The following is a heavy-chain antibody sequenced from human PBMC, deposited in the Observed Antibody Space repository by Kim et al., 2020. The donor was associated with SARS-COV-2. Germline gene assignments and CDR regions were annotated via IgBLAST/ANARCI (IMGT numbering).Heavy chain of an antibody. CDR1: GGTFSSYT. D-gene: IGHD4-17*01. J-gene: IGHJ5*02. CDR3: ARGIDYGGLLFDP. Sequence: SVKVSCKASGGTFSSYTISWVRQAPGQGLEWMGRIIPILGIANYAQKFQGRVTITADKSTSTAYMELSSLRSEDTAVYYCARGIDYGGLLFDPWGQGTLVTVSS. V-gene: IGHV1-69*02. CDR2: IIPILGIA.